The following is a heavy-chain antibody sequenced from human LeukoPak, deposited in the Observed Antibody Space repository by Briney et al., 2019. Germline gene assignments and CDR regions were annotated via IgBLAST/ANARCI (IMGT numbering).Heavy chain of an antibody. D-gene: IGHD6-19*01. Sequence: GGSLRLSCAASGFTFSSYAMSWVRQAPGRSLEWVSGIGGSGSRTYYADSVKGRFTISRDNSKNTLYLQMNSLRAEDTAIYYCAKKYGVTVYGSGLNYFDYWGQGTLVTVSS. J-gene: IGHJ4*02. CDR1: GFTFSSYA. CDR3: AKKYGVTVYGSGLNYFDY. CDR2: IGGSGSRT. V-gene: IGHV3-23*01.